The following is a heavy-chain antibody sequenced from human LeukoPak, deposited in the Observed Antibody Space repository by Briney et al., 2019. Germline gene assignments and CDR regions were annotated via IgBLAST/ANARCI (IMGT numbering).Heavy chain of an antibody. J-gene: IGHJ4*02. CDR3: ARRPRGYSYGYFSDY. Sequence: SETLSLTCTVSGGSISSYYWSWIRQPAGKGLEWIGRIYTSGSTNYNPSLKSRVTMSVDTSKNQFSLKLSSVTAADTAVYYCARRPRGYSYGYFSDYWGQGTLVTVSS. D-gene: IGHD5-18*01. V-gene: IGHV4-4*07. CDR1: GGSISSYY. CDR2: IYTSGST.